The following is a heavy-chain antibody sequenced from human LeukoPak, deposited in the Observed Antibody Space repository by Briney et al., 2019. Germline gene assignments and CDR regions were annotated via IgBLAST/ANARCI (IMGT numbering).Heavy chain of an antibody. CDR2: IDWDDDK. CDR3: ARMRGDDYGDYVVDY. D-gene: IGHD4-17*01. Sequence: SGPALVKPTQTLTLTCTFSGFSLSTSGMCVSWIRQPPGKALEWLARIDWDDDKYYSTSLKTRLTISKDTSKNQVVLTMTNMDPVDTATYYCARMRGDDYGDYVVDYWGQGTLVTVSS. V-gene: IGHV2-70*11. CDR1: GFSLSTSGMC. J-gene: IGHJ4*02.